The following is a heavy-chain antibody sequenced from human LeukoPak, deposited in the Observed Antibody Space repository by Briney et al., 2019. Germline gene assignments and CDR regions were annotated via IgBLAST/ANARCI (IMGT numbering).Heavy chain of an antibody. Sequence: GGSLRLSCAASGFTFSSYAMSWVRQAPGKGLEWVSASSGSGGSTYYADSVKGRFTISRDNSKNTLYLQMNSLRAEDTAVYYCAKDGTYYYGSGRPSLVYYYGMDVWGQGTTVTVSS. V-gene: IGHV3-23*01. J-gene: IGHJ6*02. CDR1: GFTFSSYA. CDR2: SSGSGGST. CDR3: AKDGTYYYGSGRPSLVYYYGMDV. D-gene: IGHD3-10*01.